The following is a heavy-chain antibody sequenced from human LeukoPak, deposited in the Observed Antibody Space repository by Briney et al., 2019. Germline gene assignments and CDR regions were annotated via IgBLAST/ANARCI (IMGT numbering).Heavy chain of an antibody. CDR3: AGVLLWFGEANYFDY. V-gene: IGHV4-30-4*01. CDR2: IYYSGST. Sequence: PSETLSLTCTVSGGSISSGDYYRSWIRQPPGKGLEWIGYIYYSGSTYYNPSLKSRVTISVDTSKNQFSLKLSSVTAADTAVYYCAGVLLWFGEANYFDYWGQGTLVTVSS. J-gene: IGHJ4*02. CDR1: GGSISSGDYY. D-gene: IGHD3-10*01.